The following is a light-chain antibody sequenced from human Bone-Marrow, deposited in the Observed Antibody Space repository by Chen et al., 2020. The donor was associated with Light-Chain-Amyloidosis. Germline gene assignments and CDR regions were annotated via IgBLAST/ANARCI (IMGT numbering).Light chain of an antibody. V-gene: IGLV1-44*01. CDR1: RSNIGSNT. Sequence: QSVLSQPPSASGTPGHRVTISCSGGRSNIGSNTVNWYQHLPGKAPKLLIHTNSYRPSGVPDRFSASKSGTSASLAISGLQSEDEADYYCATYGDSLNGAAFGGGTKLTVL. CDR3: ATYGDSLNGAA. CDR2: TNS. J-gene: IGLJ2*01.